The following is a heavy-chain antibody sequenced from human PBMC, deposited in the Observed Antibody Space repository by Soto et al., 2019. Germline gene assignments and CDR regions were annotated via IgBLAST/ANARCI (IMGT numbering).Heavy chain of an antibody. J-gene: IGHJ6*02. D-gene: IGHD1-26*01. CDR3: ARHENRYSGSYYYFYGMDV. Sequence: PSEPLSRGCTVSGDAITGSNYFWGWIRQPPGKGLEWIGSFYYSGSTYYNPSLKSPVTISVDTSKNQFSLKLSSVTAADTAVYYCARHENRYSGSYYYFYGMDVWGQGTTVP. CDR1: GDAITGSNYF. CDR2: FYYSGST. V-gene: IGHV4-39*01.